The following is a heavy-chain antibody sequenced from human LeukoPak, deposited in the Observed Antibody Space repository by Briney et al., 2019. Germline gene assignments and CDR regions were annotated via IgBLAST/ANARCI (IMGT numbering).Heavy chain of an antibody. Sequence: SETLSLTCAVYGGSFSGYYWSWIRQPPGKGLEWIGEINHSGSTNCNPSLKSRVTVSVDTSKNQFSLKLSSVTAADTAVYYCARPYYYDGNGYLPYWGQGTLVTVSS. CDR1: GGSFSGYY. CDR3: ARPYYYDGNGYLPY. J-gene: IGHJ4*02. V-gene: IGHV4-34*01. CDR2: INHSGST. D-gene: IGHD3-22*01.